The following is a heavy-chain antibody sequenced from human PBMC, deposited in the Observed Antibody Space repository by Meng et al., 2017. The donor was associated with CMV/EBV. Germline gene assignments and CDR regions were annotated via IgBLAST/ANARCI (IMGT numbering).Heavy chain of an antibody. CDR2: IRSKAYGGTT. D-gene: IGHD3-22*01. Sequence: GESLKISCAASGFTFSSYAMSWVRQAPGKGLEWVGFIRSKAYGGTTEYAASVKGRFTISRDDSKSIAYLQMNSLKTEDTAVYYCTRNRGSSGFPRLGFDYWGQGTLVTVSS. CDR1: GFTFSSYA. V-gene: IGHV3-49*04. CDR3: TRNRGSSGFPRLGFDY. J-gene: IGHJ4*02.